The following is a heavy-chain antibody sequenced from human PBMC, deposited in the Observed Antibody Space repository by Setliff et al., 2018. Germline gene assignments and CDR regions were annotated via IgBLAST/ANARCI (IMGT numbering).Heavy chain of an antibody. V-gene: IGHV4-39*07. D-gene: IGHD3-10*01. CDR1: GGSVSSTSHY. Sequence: SETLSLTCTVSGGSVSSTSHYWGWIRQAPGKGMEWIGSVYYSGYTYSKPSLQSRVSMSVYASKNQFSLKLASVTAADTAVYYCGRVDFTMIQGVVGHWGQGTLVTVSS. CDR3: GRVDFTMIQGVVGH. CDR2: VYYSGYT. J-gene: IGHJ1*01.